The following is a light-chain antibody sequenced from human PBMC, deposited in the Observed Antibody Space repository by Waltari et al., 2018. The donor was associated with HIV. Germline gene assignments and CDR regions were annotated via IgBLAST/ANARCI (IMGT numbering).Light chain of an antibody. V-gene: IGKV2-24*01. J-gene: IGKJ1*01. CDR3: MQVTQFPWT. CDR2: NIS. Sequence: DIVMTQSPLTSSVTLGQPASISCKSSESLVHSDGNTYLTWLHQRPGQPPRLLIHNISSRFSGVPDRFSGSGAGTDFTLKILRVEPEDVGVYYCMQVTQFPWTFVQGTKVEIK. CDR1: ESLVHSDGNTY.